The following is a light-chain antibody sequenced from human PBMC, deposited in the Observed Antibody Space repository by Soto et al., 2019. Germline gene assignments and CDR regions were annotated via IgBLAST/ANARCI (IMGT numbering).Light chain of an antibody. CDR3: QQRSNWPLTWT. CDR1: QSVSSY. J-gene: IGKJ1*01. Sequence: EIVLTQSPATLSLSPGDRATLSCRASQSVSSYLAWYQQKPGQAPRLLIYDASNRATGIPARFSGSGSGTDFTLTISSLEPEDFAVYYCQQRSNWPLTWTFGQGTKVEIK. V-gene: IGKV3-11*01. CDR2: DAS.